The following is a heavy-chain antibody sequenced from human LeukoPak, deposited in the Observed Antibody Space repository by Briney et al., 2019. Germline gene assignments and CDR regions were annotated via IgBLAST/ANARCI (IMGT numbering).Heavy chain of an antibody. Sequence: PGGSLRLSCAASGFTFSSYGMHWVRQAPGKGLEWVAVIWYDGSNKYYADSVKGRFTISRDNSKNTLYLQMNSLRAEDTAVYYCASEAQEWLRLLAYWGQGTLVTVSS. D-gene: IGHD5-12*01. CDR2: IWYDGSNK. V-gene: IGHV3-33*01. CDR3: ASEAQEWLRLLAY. J-gene: IGHJ4*02. CDR1: GFTFSSYG.